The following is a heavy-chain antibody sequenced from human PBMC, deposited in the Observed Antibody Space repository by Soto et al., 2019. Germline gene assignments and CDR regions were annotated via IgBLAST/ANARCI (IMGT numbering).Heavy chain of an antibody. Sequence: PSETLSLTCTVSGGSISSYYWSWIRQPPGKGLEWIGYIYYSGSTNYNPSLKSRVTISVDTSKNQFSLKLSSVTAADTAVYYCARGNRFGELLQVGPNNYYYYMDVWGKGTTVTVSS. CDR2: IYYSGST. D-gene: IGHD3-10*01. CDR3: ARGNRFGELLQVGPNNYYYYMDV. J-gene: IGHJ6*03. CDR1: GGSISSYY. V-gene: IGHV4-59*01.